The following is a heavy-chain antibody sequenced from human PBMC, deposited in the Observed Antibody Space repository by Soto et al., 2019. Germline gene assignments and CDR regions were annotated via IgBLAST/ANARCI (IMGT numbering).Heavy chain of an antibody. Sequence: EVQLLESGGGLVQPGGSLRLSCVVSGFTFNNYAMNWVRQAPGKGLEWVSGISASGGSTYYAASVKGRFTISRDSSKHTLSLQMNRLRADDTAIYYCAINFFSGSGSYYAVDYWGQGTLVTVSS. CDR1: GFTFNNYA. D-gene: IGHD3-10*01. V-gene: IGHV3-23*01. J-gene: IGHJ4*02. CDR3: AINFFSGSGSYYAVDY. CDR2: ISASGGST.